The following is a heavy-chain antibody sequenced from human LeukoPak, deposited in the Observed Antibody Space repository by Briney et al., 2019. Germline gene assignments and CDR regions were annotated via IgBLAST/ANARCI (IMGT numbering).Heavy chain of an antibody. Sequence: PGGSLRLSCAASGFTFSNFNMNWVRQAPGKGLEWVSSISSSSIYIYYADSVKGRFTISRDNAKNSLYLQMNSLRAEDTAVYYCARSPAAKSPSDYWGQGTLVTVSS. CDR3: ARSPAAKSPSDY. V-gene: IGHV3-21*01. CDR1: GFTFSNFN. J-gene: IGHJ4*02. CDR2: ISSSSIYI. D-gene: IGHD2-15*01.